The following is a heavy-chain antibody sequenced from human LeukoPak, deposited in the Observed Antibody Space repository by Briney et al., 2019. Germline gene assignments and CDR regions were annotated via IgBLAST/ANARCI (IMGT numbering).Heavy chain of an antibody. CDR3: ARSDCSSTSCYAGGGGYYYYYYGMDV. CDR2: IIPIFGTA. Sequence: SVKVSCKASGGTFSSYAISWVRQAPGQGLEWMGGIIPIFGTANYAQKFQGRVTITADESTSTAYMELSSLRSEDTAVYYCARSDCSSTSCYAGGGGYYYYYYGMDVWGQGTTITVSS. D-gene: IGHD2-2*01. J-gene: IGHJ6*02. CDR1: GGTFSSYA. V-gene: IGHV1-69*13.